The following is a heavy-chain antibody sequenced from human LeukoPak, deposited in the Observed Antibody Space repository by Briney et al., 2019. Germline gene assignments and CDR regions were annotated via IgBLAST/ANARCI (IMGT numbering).Heavy chain of an antibody. Sequence: SETLSLTCTVSGGSISRGGYYWSWIRQHPGKGLEWIGYIYYSGSTYYNPSLKSRVTISVDTSKNQFSLKLSSVTAADTAVYYCARHSYGAPFDYWGQGTLVTVSS. D-gene: IGHD5-18*01. CDR2: IYYSGST. J-gene: IGHJ4*02. CDR3: ARHSYGAPFDY. CDR1: GGSISRGGYY. V-gene: IGHV4-31*03.